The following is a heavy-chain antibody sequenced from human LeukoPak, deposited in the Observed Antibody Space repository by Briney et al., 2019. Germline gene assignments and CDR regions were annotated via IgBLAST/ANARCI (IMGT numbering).Heavy chain of an antibody. V-gene: IGHV3-9*01. CDR2: ISWNSGSI. D-gene: IGHD6-13*01. J-gene: IGHJ3*02. CDR1: GFTFDDYA. Sequence: PGRSLRLSCAASGFTFDDYAMHWVRQAPGKGLEWVSGISWNSGSIGYADSVKGRFTISRDNAKNSLYLQMNSLRAEDTALYYCAKVSIAAAGGAFDIWGQGTMVTASS. CDR3: AKVSIAAAGGAFDI.